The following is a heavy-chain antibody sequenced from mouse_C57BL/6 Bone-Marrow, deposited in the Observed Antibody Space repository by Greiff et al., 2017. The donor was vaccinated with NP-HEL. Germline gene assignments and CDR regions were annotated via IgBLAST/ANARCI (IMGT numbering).Heavy chain of an antibody. CDR2: INPSTGGT. CDR1: GYSFTGYY. CDR3: ARDPDWYFDV. J-gene: IGHJ1*03. Sequence: EVQLQQSGPELVKPGASVKISCKASGYSFTGYYMNWVKQSPEKSLEWIGEINPSTGGTTYNQKFKAKATLTVDKSSSTAYMQLKSLTSEDSAVYYCARDPDWYFDVWGTGTTVTVSS. V-gene: IGHV1-42*01.